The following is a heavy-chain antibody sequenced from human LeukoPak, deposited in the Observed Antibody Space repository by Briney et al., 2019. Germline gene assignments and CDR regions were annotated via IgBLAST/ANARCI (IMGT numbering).Heavy chain of an antibody. CDR3: ARVVADSYGYVDY. D-gene: IGHD5-18*01. J-gene: IGHJ4*02. V-gene: IGHV1-69*04. CDR2: IIPILGIA. Sequence: SVKVSCKASGGTFSSYAISWVRQAPGQGLEWMGRIIPILGIANYAQKFQGRVTITADKSTSTAYMELSSLRSEDTAVYYCARVVADSYGYVDYWGQGTLVTVSS. CDR1: GGTFSSYA.